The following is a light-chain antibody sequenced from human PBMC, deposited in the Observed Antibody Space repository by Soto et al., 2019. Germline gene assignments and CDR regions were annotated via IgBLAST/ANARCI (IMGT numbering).Light chain of an antibody. Sequence: ITCRASQSISNYLNWYQQRPGKAPKLLIYAASSLQSGVPSRFSGSGSGTDFTLSIISMPPDEFATYYCQQYKPYGEIGQGTRREIK. CDR1: QSISNY. CDR2: AAS. J-gene: IGKJ5*01. CDR3: QQYKPYGE. V-gene: IGKV1-39*01.